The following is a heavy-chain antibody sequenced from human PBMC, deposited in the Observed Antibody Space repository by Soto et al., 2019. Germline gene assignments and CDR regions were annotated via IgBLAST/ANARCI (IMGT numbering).Heavy chain of an antibody. CDR2: ISWKSGSI. Sequence: DVQLVESGGGLVQPGRSLRLSCAASGFTFDDYAMHWVRQAPGKGLEWVSGISWKSGSIGYADSVKGRFTISRDNAKHALYLQRNSLRAEDTALDYCAKDGVAVADACDAGDIWGQGTMVTVSA. V-gene: IGHV3-9*01. D-gene: IGHD6-19*01. J-gene: IGHJ3*02. CDR3: AKDGVAVADACDAGDI. CDR1: GFTFDDYA.